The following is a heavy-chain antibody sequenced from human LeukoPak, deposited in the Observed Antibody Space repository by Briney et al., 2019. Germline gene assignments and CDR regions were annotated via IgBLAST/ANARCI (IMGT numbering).Heavy chain of an antibody. V-gene: IGHV3-74*01. CDR2: IKGDGIST. CDR3: AKDHYWSIDY. Sequence: GGSLRLSCAASGFTFSSYGMHWVRHALGQGLVWVSRIKGDGISTNYADSVKGRFTISRDIAKNTLYLQMNSLRAEDTGVYYCAKDHYWSIDYWGRGTLVTVSS. D-gene: IGHD3-3*01. J-gene: IGHJ4*02. CDR1: GFTFSSYG.